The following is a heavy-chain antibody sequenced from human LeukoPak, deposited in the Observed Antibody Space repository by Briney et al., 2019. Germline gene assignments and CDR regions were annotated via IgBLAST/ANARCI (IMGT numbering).Heavy chain of an antibody. Sequence: PSETLSLTCTVSGDSISSYYWSWLRQPPGKRLEWIGYVCNIETTNYNPSLKSRVTISVDTSKNQFSLRLNSVTAADTAVYYCARPPHYYDTSGYSVWGQGTLVTVSS. CDR2: VCNIETT. V-gene: IGHV4-59*01. D-gene: IGHD3-22*01. J-gene: IGHJ4*02. CDR1: GDSISSYY. CDR3: ARPPHYYDTSGYSV.